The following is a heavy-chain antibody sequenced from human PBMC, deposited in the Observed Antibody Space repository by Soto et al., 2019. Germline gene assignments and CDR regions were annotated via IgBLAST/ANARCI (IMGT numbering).Heavy chain of an antibody. CDR1: GYTFFTYD. CDR2: ISTYSVDT. V-gene: IGHV1-18*01. J-gene: IGHJ5*02. D-gene: IGHD5-12*01. CDR3: ARHHGPTTSENWFEP. Sequence: QVHLVQSGVEVKTPGASVKVSCQASGYTFFTYDISWVRQAPGQGLEWMGWISTYSVDTKYAQKFQVIVTMTTDTSTTSAYLELRNLRSDDTAVYYCARHHGPTTSENWFEPWGQGTLVNVSS.